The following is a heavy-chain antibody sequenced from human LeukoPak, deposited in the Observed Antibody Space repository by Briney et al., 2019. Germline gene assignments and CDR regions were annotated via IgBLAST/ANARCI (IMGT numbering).Heavy chain of an antibody. V-gene: IGHV1-2*02. CDR1: GYTFTGYY. CDR2: INPNSGGT. D-gene: IGHD5-12*01. J-gene: IGHJ5*02. CDR3: AIARRTRPLTRLDP. Sequence: GASVKVSCKASGYTFTGYYMHWVRQAPGQGLEWMGWINPNSGGTNYAQKLQGGVTMTRDTTISTAYTELSRLRSVDTAVYYCAIARRTRPLTRLDPWGQGTLVTVSS.